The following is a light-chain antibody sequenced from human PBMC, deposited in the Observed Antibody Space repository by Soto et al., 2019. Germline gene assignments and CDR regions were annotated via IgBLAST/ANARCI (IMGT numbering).Light chain of an antibody. V-gene: IGKV3-20*01. Sequence: EIGLTQSPATLSLSPGERATLSCRASQSVSSSYLARYQQKPGQAPMLLIYGASIRATGIPDRFSGSGSGTDFTHTISRLKPEDFAVYYCQQYGSSPITFGQGTQVEIK. CDR1: QSVSSSY. CDR2: GAS. J-gene: IGKJ2*01. CDR3: QQYGSSPIT.